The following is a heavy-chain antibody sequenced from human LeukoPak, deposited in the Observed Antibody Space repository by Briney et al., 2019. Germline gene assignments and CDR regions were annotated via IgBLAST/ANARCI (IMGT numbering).Heavy chain of an antibody. V-gene: IGHV1-2*02. CDR3: ARVEIWYYYDSSGYPFDY. J-gene: IGHJ4*02. CDR2: INPNSGGT. CDR1: GYTFTGYY. Sequence: GASVKVSCKASGYTFTGYYMHWVRQAPGQGLEWMGWINPNSGGTNYAQKFQGRVTMTRDTSISKAYMELGRLRSDDTAVYYCARVEIWYYYDSSGYPFDYWGQGTLVTVSS. D-gene: IGHD3-22*01.